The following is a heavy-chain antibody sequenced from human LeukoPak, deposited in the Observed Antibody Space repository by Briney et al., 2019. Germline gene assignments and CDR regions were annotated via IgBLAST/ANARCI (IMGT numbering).Heavy chain of an antibody. V-gene: IGHV3-7*01. D-gene: IGHD3-10*01. CDR1: GFTFSSYW. CDR2: IKQDGSEK. CDR3: AGTSTTMVRGVIMEGFDY. J-gene: IGHJ4*02. Sequence: GGSLRLSCAASGFTFSSYWMSWVRQAPGKGLEWVANIKQDGSEKYYVDSVKGRFTISRDNAKNSLYLQMNSLRAEDTAVYYCAGTSTTMVRGVIMEGFDYWGQGTLVTVSS.